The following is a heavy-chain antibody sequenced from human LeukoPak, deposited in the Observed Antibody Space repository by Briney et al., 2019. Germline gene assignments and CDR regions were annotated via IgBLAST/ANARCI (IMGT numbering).Heavy chain of an antibody. J-gene: IGHJ3*02. D-gene: IGHD3-22*01. V-gene: IGHV3-30-3*01. Sequence: GGSLRLSCAASGFTFTSYVMHWVRQAPGKGLEWVAYITQDGSSLHHADSVQGRFTISRDTSKNTLYLQMDSLRPEDTAVYYCAREGESSGYAPAFDIWGQGTVVTVSS. CDR3: AREGESSGYAPAFDI. CDR1: GFTFTSYV. CDR2: ITQDGSSL.